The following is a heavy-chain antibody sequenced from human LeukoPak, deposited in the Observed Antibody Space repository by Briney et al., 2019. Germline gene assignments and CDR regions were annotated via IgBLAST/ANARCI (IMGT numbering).Heavy chain of an antibody. CDR3: AKGTLRSCSGASCYPLDY. CDR1: GLTLSRFW. D-gene: IGHD2-15*01. CDR2: IKPDGSEK. Sequence: GGSLRLSCEASGLTLSRFWMSWVRQAPGKGLEWVANIKPDGSEKYYLDSVKGRFTISRDNAKNSLYLQMNSLRAEDTAIYYCAKGTLRSCSGASCYPLDYWGQGTLVTVSS. J-gene: IGHJ4*02. V-gene: IGHV3-7*05.